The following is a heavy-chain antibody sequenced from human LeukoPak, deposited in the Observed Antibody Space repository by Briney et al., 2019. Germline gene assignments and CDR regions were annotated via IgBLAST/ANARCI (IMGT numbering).Heavy chain of an antibody. CDR2: IYYSGST. D-gene: IGHD1-26*01. J-gene: IGHJ3*02. CDR1: GGSISSGDYY. CDR3: GGVGSSDAFDI. Sequence: SETLSLTCTVSGGSISSGDYYWSWIRQPPGKGLEWIGYIYYSGSTYYNPSLKSRVTISVDTSKYQFSLKLSSVTAADTAVYYCGGVGSSDAFDIWGQGTMVTVSS. V-gene: IGHV4-30-4*08.